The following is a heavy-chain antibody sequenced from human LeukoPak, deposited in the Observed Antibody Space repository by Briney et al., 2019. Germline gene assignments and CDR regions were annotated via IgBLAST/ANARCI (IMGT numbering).Heavy chain of an antibody. CDR3: ASPYSSGWYGAFDI. Sequence: PSETLSLTCAASGYSISSGYYWGWIRQPPGKGLGWIGSIYHSGSTYYNPSLKSRVTISVDTSKNQFSLKLSSVTAADTAVYYCASPYSSGWYGAFDIWGQGTMVTVSS. CDR1: GYSISSGYY. J-gene: IGHJ3*02. CDR2: IYHSGST. D-gene: IGHD6-19*01. V-gene: IGHV4-38-2*01.